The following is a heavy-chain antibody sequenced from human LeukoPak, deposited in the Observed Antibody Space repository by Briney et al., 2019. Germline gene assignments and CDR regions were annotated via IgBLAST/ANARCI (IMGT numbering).Heavy chain of an antibody. Sequence: SETLSLTCAVYGGSFSGYYWSWIRQPPGKGLEWIGEINHSGSTNYSPSLKSRVTISVDTSKSQFSLKLSSVTAADTAVYYCARPRLVRSYYWFDPWGQGTLVTVSS. V-gene: IGHV4-34*01. CDR3: ARPRLVRSYYWFDP. J-gene: IGHJ5*02. D-gene: IGHD1-26*01. CDR2: INHSGST. CDR1: GGSFSGYY.